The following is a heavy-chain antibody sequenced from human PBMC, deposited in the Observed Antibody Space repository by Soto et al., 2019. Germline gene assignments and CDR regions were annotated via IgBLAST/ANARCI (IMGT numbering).Heavy chain of an antibody. CDR1: GGSISSYY. V-gene: IGHV4-59*01. CDR3: ARRYGGNFDY. CDR2: IYYSGSP. Sequence: QVQLQESGPGLVKPSETLSLTCTVSGGSISSYYWSWIRQPPGKGLEWIGYIYYSGSPNYNPSLKSRVTISVDRSKNQFSQKLSSLTAADTAVYYCARRYGGNFDYWGQGTLVTVSS. D-gene: IGHD1-26*01. J-gene: IGHJ4*02.